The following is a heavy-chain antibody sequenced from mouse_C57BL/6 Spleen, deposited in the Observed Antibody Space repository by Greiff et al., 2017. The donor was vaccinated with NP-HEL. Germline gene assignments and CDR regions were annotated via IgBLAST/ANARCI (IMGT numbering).Heavy chain of an antibody. Sequence: VQLKESGPGLVAPSQSLSITCTVSGFSLTSYGVHWVRQPPGKGLEWLVVIWSDGSTTYNSALKSRLSISKDNSKSQVFLKMNSLQTDDTAMYYCARGGDYDGVYYYAMDYWGQGTSVTVSS. J-gene: IGHJ4*01. CDR3: ARGGDYDGVYYYAMDY. V-gene: IGHV2-6*03. D-gene: IGHD2-4*01. CDR2: IWSDGST. CDR1: GFSLTSYG.